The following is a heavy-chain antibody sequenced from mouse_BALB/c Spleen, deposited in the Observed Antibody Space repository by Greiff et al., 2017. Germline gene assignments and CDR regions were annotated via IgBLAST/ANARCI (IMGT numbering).Heavy chain of an antibody. J-gene: IGHJ3*01. Sequence: QVTLKVSGPGILQPSQTLSLTCSFSGFSLSTSGMGVGWIRQPSGKGLEWLAHIWWDDDKRYNPALKSRLTISKDTSSNQVFLKIASVDTADTATYYFARIRGLYYTWFAYWGQGTLVTVSA. D-gene: IGHD2-12*01. CDR2: IWWDDDK. CDR1: GFSLSTSGMG. V-gene: IGHV8-8*01. CDR3: ARIRGLYYTWFAY.